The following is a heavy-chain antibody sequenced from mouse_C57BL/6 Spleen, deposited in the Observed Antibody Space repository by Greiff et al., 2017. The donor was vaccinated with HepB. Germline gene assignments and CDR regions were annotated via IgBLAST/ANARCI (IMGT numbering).Heavy chain of an antibody. J-gene: IGHJ2*01. CDR2: IYPSDSET. CDR1: GYTFTSYW. V-gene: IGHV1-61*01. Sequence: QVQLQQPGAELVRPGSSVKLSCKASGYTFTSYWMDWVKQRPGQGLEWIGNIYPSDSETHYNQKFKDKATLTVDKSSSTAYMQLSSLTSEDSAVYYCARWNELRPDYWGQGTTLTVSS. CDR3: ARWNELRPDY. D-gene: IGHD3-2*02.